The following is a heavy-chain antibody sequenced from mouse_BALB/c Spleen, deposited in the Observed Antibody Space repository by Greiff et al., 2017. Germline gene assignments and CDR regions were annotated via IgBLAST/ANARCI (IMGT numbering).Heavy chain of an antibody. CDR2: IRLKSDNYAT. V-gene: IGHV6-6*02. D-gene: IGHD2-4*01. Sequence: VKLKESGGGLVQPGGSMKLSCVASGFTFSSYWMSWVRQSPEKGLEWVAEIRLKSDNYATHYAESVKGKFTISRDDSKSRLYLQMNSLRAEDTGIYYCTRGDYEGDYYAMDYWGQGTSVTVSS. J-gene: IGHJ4*01. CDR1: GFTFSSYW. CDR3: TRGDYEGDYYAMDY.